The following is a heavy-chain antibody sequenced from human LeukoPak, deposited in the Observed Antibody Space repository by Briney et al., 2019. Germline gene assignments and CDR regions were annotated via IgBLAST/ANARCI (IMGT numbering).Heavy chain of an antibody. Sequence: GGSLRLSCAASGFTFSSYAMSWVRQAPGKGLEWVSAISGSGGSTYYADSVKGRFTISRDNSKSTLYLQMNSLRAEDAAVYYCAKTIVPTRDYDYYYGMDVWGQGTTVTVSS. CDR2: ISGSGGST. CDR1: GFTFSSYA. CDR3: AKTIVPTRDYDYYYGMDV. D-gene: IGHD1-26*01. V-gene: IGHV3-23*01. J-gene: IGHJ6*02.